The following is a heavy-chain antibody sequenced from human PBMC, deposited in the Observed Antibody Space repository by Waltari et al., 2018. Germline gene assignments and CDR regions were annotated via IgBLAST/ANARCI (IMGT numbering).Heavy chain of an antibody. V-gene: IGHV4-39*01. CDR1: GGSISSSSYY. J-gene: IGHJ4*02. D-gene: IGHD3-22*01. Sequence: QLQLQESGPGLVKPSETLSLTCTVSGGSISSSSYYWGWIRQPPGKGREWIGSNYYSGSTYYNPSLKSRVTISVDTSKNQFSLKLSSVTAADTAVYYCASTVYYDSSGWTYYFDYWGQGTLVTVSS. CDR2: NYYSGST. CDR3: ASTVYYDSSGWTYYFDY.